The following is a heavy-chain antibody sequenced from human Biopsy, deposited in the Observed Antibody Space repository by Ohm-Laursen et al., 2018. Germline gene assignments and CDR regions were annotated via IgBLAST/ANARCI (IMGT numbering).Heavy chain of an antibody. CDR3: AKDRWERNLHYGGGVDL. J-gene: IGHJ6*02. CDR2: ISYGGNDE. V-gene: IGHV3-30*18. Sequence: SLRLSCAATGFTFSNYGMHWVRQAPGKGLAWVALISYGGNDEYYADSVEGRFTISRDNSKNTVLLQMNSLRAEDTALYYCAKDRWERNLHYGGGVDLWGQGTTVTVSS. CDR1: GFTFSNYG. D-gene: IGHD4-17*01.